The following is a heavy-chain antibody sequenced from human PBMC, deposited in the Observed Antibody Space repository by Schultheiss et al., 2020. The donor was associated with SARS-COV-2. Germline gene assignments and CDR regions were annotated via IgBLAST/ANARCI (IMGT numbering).Heavy chain of an antibody. V-gene: IGHV4-34*01. CDR3: AAGADSGYYSSFDY. J-gene: IGHJ4*02. Sequence: SETLSLTCAVYGGSFSGCNWSWIRQPPGKGLEWIGEISHSGSTNYNPSLKSRVTISVDTSKNQFSLKLSSVTAADTAVYYCAAGADSGYYSSFDYWGQGTLVTVSS. CDR2: ISHSGST. D-gene: IGHD3-22*01. CDR1: GGSFSGCN.